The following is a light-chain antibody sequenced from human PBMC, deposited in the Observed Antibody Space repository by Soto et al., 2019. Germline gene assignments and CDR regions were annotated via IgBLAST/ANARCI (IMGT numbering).Light chain of an antibody. CDR3: QQFNNWPPYT. J-gene: IGKJ2*01. V-gene: IGKV3-15*01. CDR2: AAS. Sequence: EIVMTQSPATLSVSPGERATLSCRASQGVSSNLAWYQQKPGQTPRLLIYAASTRATGIPARFSGSGSGTEFTLTINSLQSEDFAVYYCQQFNNWPPYTFGQGTKLEIK. CDR1: QGVSSN.